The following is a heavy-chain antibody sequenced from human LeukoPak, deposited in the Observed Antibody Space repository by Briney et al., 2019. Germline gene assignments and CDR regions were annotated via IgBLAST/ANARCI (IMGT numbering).Heavy chain of an antibody. CDR2: ISFDGSNQ. CDR1: GFTFSSFG. V-gene: IGHV3-30*18. J-gene: IGHJ1*01. Sequence: PGRSLRLSCAASGFTFSSFGMHWVRQAPGQGLEWVAVISFDGSNQYYADSEKGRFTIYRDNFKDTVYLQMNSLRAEETAVYYCAKSHPPTVTTEEGEYLQHWGQGTLVTVSS. D-gene: IGHD4-17*01. CDR3: AKSHPPTVTTEEGEYLQH.